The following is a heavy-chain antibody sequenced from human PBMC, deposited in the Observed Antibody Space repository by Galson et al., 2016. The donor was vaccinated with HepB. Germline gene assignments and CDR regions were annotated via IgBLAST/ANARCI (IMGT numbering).Heavy chain of an antibody. V-gene: IGHV5-10-1*01. CDR1: GYNFTTYW. CDR3: ARRGYSEYYLGDGFDP. J-gene: IGHJ5*02. D-gene: IGHD1-1*01. CDR2: IDPSDSYT. Sequence: QSGAEVKKPGESLRISCKGSGYNFTTYWISWVRQMPGKGLEWMGRIDPSDSYTNYSPSFQGHVTISVDKSISTAYLQWSSLKASDTAMYYCARRGYSEYYLGDGFDPWGQGTLVTVSS.